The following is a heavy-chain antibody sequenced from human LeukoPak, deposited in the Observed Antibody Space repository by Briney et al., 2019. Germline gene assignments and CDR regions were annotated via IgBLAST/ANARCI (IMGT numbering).Heavy chain of an antibody. V-gene: IGHV3-23*01. D-gene: IGHD3-22*01. CDR3: AKDGYYESSGYSYFDY. CDR2: ISGSGGTT. J-gene: IGHJ4*02. CDR1: GFTFSSYA. Sequence: GRSLRLSCAASGFTFSSYAMSWVRQAPGKGLEWVSAISGSGGTTHYADSVKGRFTISRDNSKNTLSLQMNSLRAEDTAVYYCAKDGYYESSGYSYFDYWGQGTLVTVSS.